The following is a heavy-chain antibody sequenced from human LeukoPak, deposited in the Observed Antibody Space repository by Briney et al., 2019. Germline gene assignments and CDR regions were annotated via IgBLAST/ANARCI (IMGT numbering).Heavy chain of an antibody. CDR3: ARGYSSGWFYFDY. CDR1: GFTFSSYA. CDR2: ISSSSSYI. Sequence: GGSLRLSCAASGFTFSSYAMHWVRQAPGKGLEWVSSISSSSSYIYYADSVKGRFTISRDNAKNSLYLQVNSLRAEDTAVYYCARGYSSGWFYFDYWGQGTLVTVSS. D-gene: IGHD6-19*01. J-gene: IGHJ4*02. V-gene: IGHV3-21*01.